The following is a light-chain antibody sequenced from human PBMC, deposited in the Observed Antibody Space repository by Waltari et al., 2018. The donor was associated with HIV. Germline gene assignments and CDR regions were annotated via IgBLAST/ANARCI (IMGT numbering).Light chain of an antibody. CDR2: GAS. J-gene: IGKJ2*02. V-gene: IGKV3D-15*01. Sequence: VLLTQSPVTLSVSPGDRVTLSCRASQNIGSYLAWYQQKTGQPPSLLVYGASIRAPGIPARFTGSVSGTDFNLIIDGLQPDDCAVYYCHQYNDWPRCTFGKGTKVEIK. CDR3: HQYNDWPRCT. CDR1: QNIGSY.